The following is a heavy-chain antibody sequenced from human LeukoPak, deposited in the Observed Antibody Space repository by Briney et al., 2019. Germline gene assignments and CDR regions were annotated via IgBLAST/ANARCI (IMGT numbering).Heavy chain of an antibody. CDR1: GFTFSNYA. V-gene: IGHV3-23*01. D-gene: IGHD7-27*01. CDR3: ARDLAWGAFDY. CDR2: ISGSGGST. J-gene: IGHJ4*02. Sequence: GGSLRLSCAASGFTFSNYAMNWVRQAPGKGLEWVSAISGSGGSTYYAVSVKGRFTISRDDSKNTLSLQMNSLRVEDTAIYYCARDLAWGAFDYWGQGTLVTVSS.